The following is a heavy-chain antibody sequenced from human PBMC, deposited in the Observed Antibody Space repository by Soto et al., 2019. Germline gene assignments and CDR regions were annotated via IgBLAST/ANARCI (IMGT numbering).Heavy chain of an antibody. CDR2: IYYSGST. CDR3: ASSRKSSWYWDWFDP. D-gene: IGHD6-13*01. V-gene: IGHV4-59*01. J-gene: IGHJ5*02. Sequence: SETLSLTCTVSGGSISSYYWSWIRQPPGKGLEWIGYIYYSGSTNYNPSLKSRVTISVDTSKNQFSLKLSSVTAADTAVYYCASSRKSSWYWDWFDPWGQGTLVTVSS. CDR1: GGSISSYY.